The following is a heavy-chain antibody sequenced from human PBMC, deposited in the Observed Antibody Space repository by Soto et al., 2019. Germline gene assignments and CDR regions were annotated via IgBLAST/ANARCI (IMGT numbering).Heavy chain of an antibody. D-gene: IGHD3-22*01. V-gene: IGHV4-30-4*01. CDR3: ARGRGYYDSSGDY. CDR1: GGSISSGDYY. J-gene: IGHJ4*02. CDR2: IYYSGST. Sequence: SETLSLTCTVSGGSISSGDYYWSWICQPPGKGLEWIVYIYYSGSTYYNPSLKSRVTISVDTSKNQFSLKLSSVTAADTAVYYCARGRGYYDSSGDYWGQGTLVTVSS.